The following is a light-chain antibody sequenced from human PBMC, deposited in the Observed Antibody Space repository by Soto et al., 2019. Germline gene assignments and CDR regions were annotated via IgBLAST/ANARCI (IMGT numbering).Light chain of an antibody. V-gene: IGKV3-20*01. CDR1: QSVSSSY. J-gene: IGKJ1*01. CDR3: QQDGSSPT. Sequence: EIVLTQSPGTLSLSPGERATLSCRASQSVSSSYLAWYQQKPGQAPRLRIYGASSRATGIPDRFSGSGSGTDFTLTISRLEPEDFAVYYCQQDGSSPTFGQGTKVELK. CDR2: GAS.